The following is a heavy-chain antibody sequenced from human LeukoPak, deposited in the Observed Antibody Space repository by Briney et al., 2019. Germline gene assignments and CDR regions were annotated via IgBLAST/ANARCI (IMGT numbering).Heavy chain of an antibody. J-gene: IGHJ3*02. CDR3: ARADSSSWYVMRAFDI. D-gene: IGHD6-13*01. V-gene: IGHV4-30-4*01. CDR1: GGSISSGDYY. Sequence: PSETLSLTCTVSGGSISSGDYYWSWIRQPPGKGLEWIGYIYYSGSTYYNPSLKSRVTISVDTSKNQFSLKLSSVTAADTAVYYCARADSSSWYVMRAFDIWGQGTMITVSS. CDR2: IYYSGST.